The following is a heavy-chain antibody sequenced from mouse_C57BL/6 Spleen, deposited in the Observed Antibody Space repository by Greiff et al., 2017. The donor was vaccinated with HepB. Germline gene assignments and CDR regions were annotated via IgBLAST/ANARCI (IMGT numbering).Heavy chain of an antibody. CDR1: GYTFTSYW. D-gene: IGHD1-1*02. CDR2: IDPSDSET. V-gene: IGHV1-52*01. CDR3: ARGYYGPTGGFAY. Sequence: QVQLQQPGAELVRPGSSVKLSCKASGYTFTSYWMHWVKQRPIQGLEWIGNIDPSDSETHYNQKFKDKATLTVDKSSSTAYMQLSSLTSEDSAVYYCARGYYGPTGGFAYWGQGTLVTVSA. J-gene: IGHJ3*01.